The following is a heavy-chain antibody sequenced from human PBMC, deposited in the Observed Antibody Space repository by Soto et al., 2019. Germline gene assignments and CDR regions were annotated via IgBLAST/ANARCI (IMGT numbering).Heavy chain of an antibody. D-gene: IGHD5-12*01. CDR1: GFTFTSSA. V-gene: IGHV1-58*01. Sequence: ASVKVSCKASGFTFTSSAVQWVRQARGQRLEWIGWIVVGSGNTNYAQKFQERVTITRDMSTSTAYMELSSLSSEDTAVYYCAAPDIVATTPYYYYYGMDVWGQGTTVTVS. CDR3: AAPDIVATTPYYYYYGMDV. J-gene: IGHJ6*02. CDR2: IVVGSGNT.